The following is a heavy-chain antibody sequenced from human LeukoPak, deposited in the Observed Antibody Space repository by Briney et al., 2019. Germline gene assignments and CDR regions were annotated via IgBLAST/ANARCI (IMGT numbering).Heavy chain of an antibody. D-gene: IGHD6-19*01. CDR2: IRQDGSEI. Sequence: GGSLRLSCVASGFTFSSYWMSWVRQAPGKGLEWVANIRQDGSEIYYVDSVKGRFTISRDNAKNSLYLQMNSLRVEDTAWYYCARDSSGWALQSFDIWGQGTLVTVSS. CDR1: GFTFSSYW. J-gene: IGHJ3*02. CDR3: ARDSSGWALQSFDI. V-gene: IGHV3-7*04.